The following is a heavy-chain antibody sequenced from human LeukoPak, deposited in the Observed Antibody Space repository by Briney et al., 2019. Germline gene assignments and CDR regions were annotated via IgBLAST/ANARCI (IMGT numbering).Heavy chain of an antibody. V-gene: IGHV4-30-2*01. CDR2: IFHSGST. D-gene: IGHD3-22*01. CDR3: ARDYDIGMDV. Sequence: SSQTLSLTCAVTGGSVSGSGYAWNWFRQPPGKGLEWIAYIFHSGSTSSNPSLKSRVTISVDTSKNQFSLKLSSVTAADTAVYYCARDYDIGMDVWGQGTTVTVSS. J-gene: IGHJ6*02. CDR1: GGSVSGSGYA.